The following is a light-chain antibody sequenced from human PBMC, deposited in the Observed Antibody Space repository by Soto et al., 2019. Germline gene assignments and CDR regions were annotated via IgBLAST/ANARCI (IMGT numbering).Light chain of an antibody. CDR2: DAS. Sequence: EIVLAQSPATLSLSPGERATLSCRASQSVSSFLAWYQQKPGQAPRLLIYDASNRATGIPARFSGSGSGTDFTLTISRLEPEDFAEYYCQQYGSSGTFGQGTKVDI. V-gene: IGKV3-11*01. CDR3: QQYGSSGT. CDR1: QSVSSF. J-gene: IGKJ1*01.